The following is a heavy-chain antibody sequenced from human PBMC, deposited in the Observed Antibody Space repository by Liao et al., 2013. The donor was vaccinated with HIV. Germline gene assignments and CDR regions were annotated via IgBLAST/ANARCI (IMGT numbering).Heavy chain of an antibody. Sequence: QVQLQESGPGLVKPSQTLSLTCTVSGGSISSGSYYWSWIRQPAGKGLEWIGRIYTSGSTNYNPSLKSRVTISVDTSKNQFSLKLSSVTAADTAVYYCARGTEMATIDWGQGTLVTVSS. CDR3: ARGTEMATID. J-gene: IGHJ1*01. CDR2: IYTSGST. CDR1: GGSISSGSYY. D-gene: IGHD5-24*01. V-gene: IGHV4-61*02.